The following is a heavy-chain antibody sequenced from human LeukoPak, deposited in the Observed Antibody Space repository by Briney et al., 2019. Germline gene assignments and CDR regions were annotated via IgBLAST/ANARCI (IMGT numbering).Heavy chain of an antibody. Sequence: GGSLRLSCAASGFTFSSYWMNWARQAPGKGLEWVASINHNGNVNYYVDSVKGRFTISRDNAKNSLYLQMSNLRAEDTAVYYCARDYGDWGQGTLVTVSS. CDR3: ARDYGD. J-gene: IGHJ4*02. V-gene: IGHV3-7*03. CDR2: INHNGNVN. D-gene: IGHD4-17*01. CDR1: GFTFSSYW.